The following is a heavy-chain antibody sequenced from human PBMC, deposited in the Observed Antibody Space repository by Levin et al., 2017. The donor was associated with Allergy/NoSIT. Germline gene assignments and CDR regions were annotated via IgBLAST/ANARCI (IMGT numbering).Heavy chain of an antibody. CDR2: IKQDESDK. CDR3: ARGSSGWYGVDY. V-gene: IGHV3-7*04. D-gene: IGHD6-19*01. CDR1: GFIFSTYW. J-gene: IGHJ4*02. Sequence: GESLKISCTASGFIFSTYWMNWVRQAPGKGLAWVASIKQDESDKYYVDSVKGRFTISRDNAKNSLYLQMNSLRDEDTAVYYCARGSSGWYGVDYWGQGTLVTVSS.